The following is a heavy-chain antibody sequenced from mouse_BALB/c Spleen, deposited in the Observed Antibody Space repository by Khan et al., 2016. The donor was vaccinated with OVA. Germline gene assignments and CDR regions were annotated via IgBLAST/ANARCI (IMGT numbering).Heavy chain of an antibody. Sequence: EVQLVESGPGLVKPSQSLSLTCTVTGYSITSDYAWDWIRQFPGNKLEWMGYISYGGSTSYNPSLKSRISITRDTSKNQFFLQLNSVTTEDIATYYCARKNYYGYAMDYWGQGTSVTVSS. CDR2: ISYGGST. V-gene: IGHV3-2*02. CDR3: ARKNYYGYAMDY. CDR1: GYSITSDYA. J-gene: IGHJ4*01. D-gene: IGHD1-1*01.